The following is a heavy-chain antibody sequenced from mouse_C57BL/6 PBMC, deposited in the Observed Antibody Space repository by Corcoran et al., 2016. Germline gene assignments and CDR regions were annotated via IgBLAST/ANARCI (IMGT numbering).Heavy chain of an antibody. Sequence: QIQLQQSGPALVKPGASVKISCKASGYTFTDYYINWVKQRPGQGLEWIGWIFPGSGSTYYNEKFKGKATLTVEKSSSTAYMLLSSLTSEDSAVYFCDYYGSSYEFDYWGQGTTLTVSS. CDR1: GYTFTDYY. J-gene: IGHJ2*01. D-gene: IGHD1-1*01. V-gene: IGHV1-75*01. CDR3: DYYGSSYEFDY. CDR2: IFPGSGST.